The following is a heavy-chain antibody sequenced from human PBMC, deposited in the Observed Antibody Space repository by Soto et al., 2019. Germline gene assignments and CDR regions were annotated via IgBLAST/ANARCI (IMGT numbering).Heavy chain of an antibody. CDR2: IYYSGST. CDR1: GGSISRYY. V-gene: IGHV4-59*01. J-gene: IGHJ6*02. Sequence: SETLSLTCTVSGGSISRYYWSWIRQPPGKGLEWIGYIYYSGSTNYNPSLKSRVTISVDTSKNQFSLKLSSVTAADTAVYYCARAAIPEDYCYGYHFYYYYVMDVWGQGTTVTVSS. D-gene: IGHD5-18*01. CDR3: ARAAIPEDYCYGYHFYYYYVMDV.